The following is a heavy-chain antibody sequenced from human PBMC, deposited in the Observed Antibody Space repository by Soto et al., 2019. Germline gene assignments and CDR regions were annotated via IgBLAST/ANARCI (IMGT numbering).Heavy chain of an antibody. CDR3: ARHSQEVMAVPFYYYGMDV. D-gene: IGHD2-8*01. CDR2: IYPGDSDT. Sequence: GESLKISCKGSGYSFTSYWIGWVRQMPGKGLEWMGIIYPGDSDTRYSPSFQGQVTISADKSISTAYLQWSSLKASDTAIYYCARHSQEVMAVPFYYYGMDVWGQGTTVTVSS. V-gene: IGHV5-51*01. J-gene: IGHJ6*02. CDR1: GYSFTSYW.